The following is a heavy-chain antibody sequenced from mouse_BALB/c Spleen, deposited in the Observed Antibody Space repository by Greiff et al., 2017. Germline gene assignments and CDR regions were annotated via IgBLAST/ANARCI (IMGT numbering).Heavy chain of an antibody. V-gene: IGHV3-8*02. J-gene: IGHJ4*01. CDR3: ARSHYGNYVYYAMDY. CDR1: GDSITSGY. Sequence: EVKLMESGPSLVKPSQTLSLTCSVTGDSITSGYWNWIRKFPGNKLEYMGYISYSGSTYYNPSLKSRISITRDTSKNQYYLQLNSVTTEDTATYYCARSHYGNYVYYAMDYWGQGTSVTVSS. CDR2: ISYSGST. D-gene: IGHD2-1*01.